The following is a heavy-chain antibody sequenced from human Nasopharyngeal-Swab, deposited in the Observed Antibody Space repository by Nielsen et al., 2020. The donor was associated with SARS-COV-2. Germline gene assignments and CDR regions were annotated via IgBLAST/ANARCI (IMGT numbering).Heavy chain of an antibody. CDR1: GFTFDDYA. CDR3: AKNSSPAAADYYYMDV. V-gene: IGHV3-9*01. CDR2: ISWNSGSI. J-gene: IGHJ6*03. D-gene: IGHD2-2*01. Sequence: GGSLRLSCAASGFTFDDYAMHWVRQAPGKGLEWVSGISWNSGSIGYADSMKGRFTISRDNAKNSLYLQMNSLRAEDTALYYCAKNSSPAAADYYYMDVWGKGTTVTVSS.